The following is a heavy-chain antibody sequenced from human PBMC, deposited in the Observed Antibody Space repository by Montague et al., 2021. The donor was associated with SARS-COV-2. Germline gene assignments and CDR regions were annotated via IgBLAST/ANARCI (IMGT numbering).Heavy chain of an antibody. Sequence: ETLSLTCSVSGGSISSGSYYWSWIRQPAGKGLEWVSCINSDGSITTYADSVKGRFTISRDNAKNTVYMQMNSLRAEDTAVYYCVGPPRGGYNYPFDYWGLGTLVTVSS. J-gene: IGHJ4*02. CDR1: GGSISSGSYY. V-gene: IGHV3-74*01. D-gene: IGHD5-24*01. CDR3: VGPPRGGYNYPFDY. CDR2: INSDGSIT.